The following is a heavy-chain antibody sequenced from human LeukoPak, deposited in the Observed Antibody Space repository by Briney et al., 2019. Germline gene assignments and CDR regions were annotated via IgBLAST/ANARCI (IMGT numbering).Heavy chain of an antibody. Sequence: GGSLRLSCAASGFTFSSYSMNWVRQAPGKGLEWVSYISSSSSTIYYADSVKGRFTISRDNAKNSLYLQMNSLRAEDTAVYYCARERERSYSRPFDYWGQGALVTVSS. CDR1: GFTFSSYS. J-gene: IGHJ4*02. CDR2: ISSSSSTI. CDR3: ARERERSYSRPFDY. D-gene: IGHD1-26*01. V-gene: IGHV3-48*01.